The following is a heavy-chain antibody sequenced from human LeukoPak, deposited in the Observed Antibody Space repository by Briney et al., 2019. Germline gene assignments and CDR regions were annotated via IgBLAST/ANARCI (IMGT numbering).Heavy chain of an antibody. V-gene: IGHV1-18*01. Sequence: ASVKVSCKASGYTFTSYGISWVRQAPGQGLEWMGWTSAYNGNTNYAQKFQGRVTMTTDTSTSTAYMELRSLRSDDTAVYYCARDVLLVVGYSSGWYFDYWGQGTLVIVSS. CDR3: ARDVLLVVGYSSGWYFDY. D-gene: IGHD6-19*01. CDR1: GYTFTSYG. CDR2: TSAYNGNT. J-gene: IGHJ4*02.